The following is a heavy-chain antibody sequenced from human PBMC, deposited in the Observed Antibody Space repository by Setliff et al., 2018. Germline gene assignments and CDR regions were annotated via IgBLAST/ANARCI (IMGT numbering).Heavy chain of an antibody. V-gene: IGHV1-69*04. J-gene: IGHJ4*02. CDR2: FIPVLGKP. CDR3: ATELRSPFWHFDL. Sequence: ASVKVSCKASGATLSGVVFSWVRQAPGHGLEWMGRFIPVLGKPNYAPRFQGRLTITVDTSTGTSYMDLRSLRSDDTAIYYCATELRSPFWHFDLWGQGSLVTSPQ. CDR1: GATLSGVV. D-gene: IGHD3-3*01.